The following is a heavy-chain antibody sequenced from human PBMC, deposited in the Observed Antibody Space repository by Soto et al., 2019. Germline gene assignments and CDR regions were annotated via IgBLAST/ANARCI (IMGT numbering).Heavy chain of an antibody. J-gene: IGHJ4*02. D-gene: IGHD5-12*01. V-gene: IGHV5-51*01. CDR3: ATSTVSYVDIVSSTTRGYFDH. Sequence: PGESLKISCEGSGYNFNTYWIGWVRQMPGKGLEWMALIYPGDSDTRYSPSFEGQVTLSVDRSISTAYLQWSSLKASDTAIYYCATSTVSYVDIVSSTTRGYFDHWGQGTLVT. CDR1: GYNFNTYW. CDR2: IYPGDSDT.